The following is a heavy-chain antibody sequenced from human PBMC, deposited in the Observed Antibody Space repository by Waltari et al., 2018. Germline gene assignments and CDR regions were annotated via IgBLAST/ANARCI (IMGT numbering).Heavy chain of an antibody. V-gene: IGHV3-48*02. J-gene: IGHJ3*02. CDR2: IGTTSSSI. CDR3: ASPSLGSGSYWAFDI. Sequence: EVQLVESGGGLVQPGGSLRLSCAASGITFSNARMNWVRQAPGRGLEWVLYIGTTSSSISYADSVKGRFTISRDNAKNSLYLQMNSLRDEDTAVYYCASPSLGSGSYWAFDIWGQGTMVTVSS. CDR1: GITFSNAR. D-gene: IGHD3-10*01.